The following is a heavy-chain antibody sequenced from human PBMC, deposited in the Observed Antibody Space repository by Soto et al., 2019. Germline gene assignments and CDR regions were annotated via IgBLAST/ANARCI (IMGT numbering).Heavy chain of an antibody. CDR3: ARPYSGYDLGYYYYGMDV. J-gene: IGHJ6*02. V-gene: IGHV1-69*13. D-gene: IGHD5-12*01. Sequence: SVKVSCKASGGTFSSYAISWVRQAPGQGLEWMGGIIPIFGTANYAQKFQGRVTITADESTSTAYMELSSLRSEDTAVYYCARPYSGYDLGYYYYGMDVWGQGTTVTVSS. CDR2: IIPIFGTA. CDR1: GGTFSSYA.